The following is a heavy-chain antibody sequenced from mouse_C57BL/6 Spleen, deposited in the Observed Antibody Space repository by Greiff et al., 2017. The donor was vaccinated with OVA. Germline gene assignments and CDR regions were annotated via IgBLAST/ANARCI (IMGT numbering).Heavy chain of an antibody. CDR1: GFTFNTYA. V-gene: IGHV10-3*01. Sequence: EVQRVESGGGLVQPKGSLKLSCAASGFTFNTYAMHWVRQAPGKGLEWVARIRSKSSNYATYYADSVKDRFTISRDDSQSMLYLQMNNLKTEDTAMYYCVREGPYYYGSSPRWYFDVWGTGTTVTVSS. CDR3: VREGPYYYGSSPRWYFDV. CDR2: IRSKSSNYAT. J-gene: IGHJ1*03. D-gene: IGHD1-1*01.